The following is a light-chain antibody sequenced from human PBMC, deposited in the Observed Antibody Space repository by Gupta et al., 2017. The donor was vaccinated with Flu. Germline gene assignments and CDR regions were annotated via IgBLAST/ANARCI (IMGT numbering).Light chain of an antibody. CDR3: AAWDDSLSGPV. Sequence: RVSISCSGGSSNIGSNYVFWYQQLPGTAPKLLIYRNNQRPSGVPDRFSGSKSDTSASLAISGLQSEDEVDYYCAAWDDSLSGPVFGGGIKLTVL. CDR1: SSNIGSNY. J-gene: IGLJ2*01. V-gene: IGLV1-47*01. CDR2: RNN.